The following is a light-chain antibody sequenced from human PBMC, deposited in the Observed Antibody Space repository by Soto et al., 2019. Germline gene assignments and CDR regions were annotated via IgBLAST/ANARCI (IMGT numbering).Light chain of an antibody. V-gene: IGLV1-44*01. Sequence: QSVLTQPPSASGTPGQRVTISCYGSSSNIGSKTVNWYQQLPGTAPKLLIYSNYQRPSGVPDRFSGSKSGTSASLAISGLQSEDEADYYCSAWDASLNGYVFGTGTKVTVL. CDR3: SAWDASLNGYV. CDR1: SSNIGSKT. J-gene: IGLJ1*01. CDR2: SNY.